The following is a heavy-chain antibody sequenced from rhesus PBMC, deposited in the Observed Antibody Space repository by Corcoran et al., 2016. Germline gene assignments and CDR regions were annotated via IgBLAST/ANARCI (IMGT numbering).Heavy chain of an antibody. CDR1: GGSISGGYG. V-gene: IGHV4S7*01. J-gene: IGHJ4*01. Sequence: QVQLQESGPGLLKPSETLSLPCAVSGGSISGGYGWGWIRQPPGKGLEWIGRIYSSSGNTYYNPSLKSRVTISTDTSKNQFSLKLSSVTAADTAVYYCARVGYNIWTGYYSEVDYWGQGVLVTVSS. CDR2: IYSSSGNT. D-gene: IGHD3-3*01. CDR3: ARVGYNIWTGYYSEVDY.